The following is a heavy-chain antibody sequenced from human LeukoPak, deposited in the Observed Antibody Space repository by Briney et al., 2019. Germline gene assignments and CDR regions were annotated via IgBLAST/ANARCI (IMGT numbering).Heavy chain of an antibody. Sequence: SETLPLTCTVSGGPISSSSYYWGWIRQPPGKGLEWIGSIYYSGSTYYNPSLKSRVTISVDTSKNQFSLKLSSVTAADTAVYYCAREDSSSSDFDYWGQGTLVTVSS. D-gene: IGHD6-13*01. V-gene: IGHV4-39*02. J-gene: IGHJ4*02. CDR2: IYYSGST. CDR3: AREDSSSSDFDY. CDR1: GGPISSSSYY.